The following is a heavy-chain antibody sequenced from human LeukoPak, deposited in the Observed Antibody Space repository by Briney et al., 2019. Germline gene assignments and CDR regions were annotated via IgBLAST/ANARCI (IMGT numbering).Heavy chain of an antibody. J-gene: IGHJ4*02. D-gene: IGHD1-26*01. Sequence: GGSLRLSCAASGLTVGSHYMSWVRQAPGKGLEWVSIIYSGGRTDYADSVKGRFSISRHNSENTLFLQMNSLRAEDTAVCYCAILGATAGYWGRGTLVTVSS. CDR2: IYSGGRT. V-gene: IGHV3-53*04. CDR3: AILGATAGY. CDR1: GLTVGSHY.